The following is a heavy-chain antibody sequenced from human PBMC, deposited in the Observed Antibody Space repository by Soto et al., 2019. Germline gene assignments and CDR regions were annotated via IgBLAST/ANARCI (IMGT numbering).Heavy chain of an antibody. CDR2: ISTYNGNP. Sequence: QVQLVQSGPEVKKPGASVKVSCKASGYTFTSYGISWVRQAPGQGLEWMGWISTYNGNPNYVQKLQGRVTMPTDTSTSTAYMELRSLRSADTAVFYCASAPLYGSTSKNAFDMWGQGTVVTVSS. CDR1: GYTFTSYG. D-gene: IGHD3-10*01. J-gene: IGHJ3*02. V-gene: IGHV1-18*01. CDR3: ASAPLYGSTSKNAFDM.